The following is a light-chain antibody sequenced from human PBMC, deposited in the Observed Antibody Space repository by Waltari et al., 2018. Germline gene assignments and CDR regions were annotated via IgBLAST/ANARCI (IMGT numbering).Light chain of an antibody. J-gene: IGKJ1*01. CDR2: STS. CDR1: LSISDW. Sequence: DIQMAQSPSTLTASVGDRVTITCRASLSISDWLAWFQQKPGKAPKRLIYSTSSLASGGPSRFRGRRTGTVFTFTISGLQPDCCATYFCQQYDPCPWTFRQGTNV. V-gene: IGKV1-5*03. CDR3: QQYDPCPWT.